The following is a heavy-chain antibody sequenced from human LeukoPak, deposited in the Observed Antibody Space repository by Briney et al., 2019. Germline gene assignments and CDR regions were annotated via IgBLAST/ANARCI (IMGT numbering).Heavy chain of an antibody. V-gene: IGHV1-69*04. CDR3: ARALITIFGVVPKYYYYGMDV. D-gene: IGHD3-3*01. J-gene: IGHJ6*02. CDR2: IIPIFGIA. Sequence: SSVKVSCKASGGTFSSHAISWVRQAPGQGLEWMGRIIPIFGIANYAQKFQGRVTITADKSTSTAYMELSSLRSEDTAVYYCARALITIFGVVPKYYYYGMDVWGQGTTVTVSS. CDR1: GGTFSSHA.